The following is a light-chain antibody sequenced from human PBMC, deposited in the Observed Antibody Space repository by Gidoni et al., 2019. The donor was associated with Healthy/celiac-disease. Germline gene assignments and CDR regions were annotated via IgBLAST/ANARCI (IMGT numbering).Light chain of an antibody. CDR3: QQRSNWPPMYT. Sequence: EIVLTQSPATLSLYPGERATLSCRARQSVSSYLAWYQQKPGQAPRLLIYDASNRATGIPARFSGSGSGTDFTLTISSLEPEDFAVYYCQQRSNWPPMYTFGQGTKLEIK. V-gene: IGKV3-11*01. CDR2: DAS. CDR1: QSVSSY. J-gene: IGKJ2*01.